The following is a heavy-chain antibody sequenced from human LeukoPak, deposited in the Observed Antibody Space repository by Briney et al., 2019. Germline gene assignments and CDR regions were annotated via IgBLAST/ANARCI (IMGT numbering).Heavy chain of an antibody. D-gene: IGHD5-18*01. CDR3: VRVVTRVIFDY. Sequence: QPGXXLLLSCTASGFTFGDYAMSWGCQAPGKGVEWVGFIRSKGYGVTTEYAATGKDIFRMSKEDSKSIAYLQMNSLKTEDTAVYYCVRVVTRVIFDYWGQGTLVTVSS. CDR1: GFTFGDYA. J-gene: IGHJ4*02. CDR2: IRSKGYGVTT. V-gene: IGHV3-49*04.